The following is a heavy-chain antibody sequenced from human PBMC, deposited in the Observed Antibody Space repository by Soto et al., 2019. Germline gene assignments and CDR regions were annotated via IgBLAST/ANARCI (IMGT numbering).Heavy chain of an antibody. J-gene: IGHJ4*02. Sequence: GGSLRLSCTASGFTFGDYAMSWFRQAPGKGLEWVGFIRSKAYGGTTEYAASVKGRFTISRDDSKSIAYLQMNSLKTEDTAVYYCTRERTEAPWSGYYFDYWGQGTLVTVSS. V-gene: IGHV3-49*03. CDR2: IRSKAYGGTT. CDR1: GFTFGDYA. D-gene: IGHD3-3*01. CDR3: TRERTEAPWSGYYFDY.